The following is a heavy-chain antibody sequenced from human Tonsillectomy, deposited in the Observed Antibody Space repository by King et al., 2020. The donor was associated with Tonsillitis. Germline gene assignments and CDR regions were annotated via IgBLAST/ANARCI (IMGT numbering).Heavy chain of an antibody. CDR3: AKDMTMVRGVIIIREMNGMDV. D-gene: IGHD3-10*01. CDR2: ISWNSGSI. J-gene: IGHJ6*02. V-gene: IGHV3-9*01. CDR1: GFTFDDYA. Sequence: VQLVESGGGLVQPGRSLRLSCAASGFTFDDYAMHWVRQAPGKGLEWVSGISWNSGSIGYADSVKGRFTISRDNAKNSLYLQMNSLRAEDTALYYCAKDMTMVRGVIIIREMNGMDVWGQGTTVTVSS.